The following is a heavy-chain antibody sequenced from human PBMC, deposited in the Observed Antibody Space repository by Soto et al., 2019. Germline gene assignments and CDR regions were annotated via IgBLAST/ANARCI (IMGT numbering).Heavy chain of an antibody. Sequence: EVQLLESGGGLVQPGGSLRLSCAASGFTFTNYAMTWVRQAPGKGLEWVSTISGSGGDTYYADSIKGRFTISRDNSKNTLYLQMNILRADDTAVYYGEKRYCTTTRCLSEIDYWGQGTLVTVSS. CDR2: ISGSGGDT. D-gene: IGHD2-2*01. CDR1: GFTFTNYA. J-gene: IGHJ4*02. CDR3: EKRYCTTTRCLSEIDY. V-gene: IGHV3-23*01.